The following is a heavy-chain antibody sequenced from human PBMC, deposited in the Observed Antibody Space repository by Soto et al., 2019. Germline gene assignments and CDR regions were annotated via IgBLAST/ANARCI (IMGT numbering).Heavy chain of an antibody. V-gene: IGHV3-73*01. CDR1: GFTFSGSG. Sequence: LRLSCAASGFTFSGSGIHWVRQASGKGLEWVGRIRTKTNNYATAYAASVKGRFTISRDDSKNMAYLQMNSLKTEDTAVYYCAKPRPDDAFDIWGQGTMVTVSS. J-gene: IGHJ3*02. CDR2: IRTKTNNYAT. CDR3: AKPRPDDAFDI.